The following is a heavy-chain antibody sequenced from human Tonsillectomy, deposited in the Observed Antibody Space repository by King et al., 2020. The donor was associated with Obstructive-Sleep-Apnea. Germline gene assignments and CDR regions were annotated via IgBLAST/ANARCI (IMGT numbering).Heavy chain of an antibody. CDR3: ARHDRRDIAAAHDY. Sequence: LQLQESGPGLVKASETLSLTCTVSGGSISSSSYYWGWIRQPSGNGLQWIGSIYYSGDTYYNPSLRSRVTISVDTSKNQFSLKLSSVTAADTAVYYCARHDRRDIAAAHDYWGQGTLVTVSS. J-gene: IGHJ4*02. CDR2: IYYSGDT. CDR1: GGSISSSSYY. D-gene: IGHD6-13*01. V-gene: IGHV4-39*01.